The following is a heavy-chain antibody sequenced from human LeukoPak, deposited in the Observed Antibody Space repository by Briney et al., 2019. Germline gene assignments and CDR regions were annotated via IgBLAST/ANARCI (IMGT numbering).Heavy chain of an antibody. CDR2: IYYSGST. CDR3: ARGAARPMGTIYYFDY. CDR1: GGSISSSSYY. J-gene: IGHJ4*02. V-gene: IGHV4-39*01. Sequence: SETLSLTCTVSGGSISSSSYYWGWIRQPPGKGLEWIGSIYYSGSTYYNPSLKSRVTISVDTSKNQFSLKLSSVTAADTAVYYCARGAARPMGTIYYFDYWGQGTLVTVSS. D-gene: IGHD6-6*01.